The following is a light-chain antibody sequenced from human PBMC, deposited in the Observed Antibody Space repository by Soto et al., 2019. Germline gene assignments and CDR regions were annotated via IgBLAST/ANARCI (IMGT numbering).Light chain of an antibody. J-gene: IGLJ2*01. Sequence: QSALTQPASVSGSPGQSITIPCTGTSSDVGGYNYVSWYQQHPGKAPKLMIYDVSNRPSGVSNRFSGSKSGNTASLTISGLQAEDEADYYCSSYTSSSHVVFGGGTKVTVL. CDR1: SSDVGGYNY. V-gene: IGLV2-14*01. CDR2: DVS. CDR3: SSYTSSSHVV.